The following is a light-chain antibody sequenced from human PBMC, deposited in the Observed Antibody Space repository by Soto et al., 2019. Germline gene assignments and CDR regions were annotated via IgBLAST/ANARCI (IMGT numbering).Light chain of an antibody. CDR1: QDIRGA. CDR2: DVS. CDR3: QQCNTYPIT. J-gene: IGKJ5*01. V-gene: IGKV1-13*02. Sequence: AIQLTQSPSSLSASVGDRVTITCRASQDIRGALAWYQQKPGKPPKLLIFDVSSLPSGVPSRFSGSGSGTHFALTISSLQPEDFATYYFQQCNTYPITFGQGTRLEIK.